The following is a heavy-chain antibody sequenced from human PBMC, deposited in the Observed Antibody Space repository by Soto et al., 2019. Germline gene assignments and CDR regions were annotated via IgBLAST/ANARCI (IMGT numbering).Heavy chain of an antibody. CDR2: IWYDGSNK. J-gene: IGHJ4*02. Sequence: GGSLRLSCAASGFTFSSYGMHWVRQAPGKGLEWVAVIWYDGSNKYYADSVKGRFTISRDNSKNTLYLQMNSLRAEDTAVYYCARGYGSGSYYSYFDYWGQGTLVTVSS. V-gene: IGHV3-33*01. CDR1: GFTFSSYG. CDR3: ARGYGSGSYYSYFDY. D-gene: IGHD3-10*01.